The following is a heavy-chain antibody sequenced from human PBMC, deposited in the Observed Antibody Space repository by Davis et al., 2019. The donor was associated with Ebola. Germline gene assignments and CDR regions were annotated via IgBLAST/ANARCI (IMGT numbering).Heavy chain of an antibody. V-gene: IGHV3-48*02. CDR3: ARDKRDYGEVDY. Sequence: PSGSLRLSCATSGFTLGTYSLNWVRHAPGKGLEWVSYINSRSNTIYYADSVKGRFTISRDNAKNSLYLQMNSLRDEDTAVYYCARDKRDYGEVDYWGQGTLVTVSS. CDR2: INSRSNTI. J-gene: IGHJ4*02. CDR1: GFTLGTYS. D-gene: IGHD4-17*01.